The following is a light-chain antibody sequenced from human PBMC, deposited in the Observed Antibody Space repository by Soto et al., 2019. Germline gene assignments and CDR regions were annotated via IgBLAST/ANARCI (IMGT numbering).Light chain of an antibody. CDR3: QQYNSYSAPWT. Sequence: DIQMTQSPSTLSASVGDRVTITCRASQSISSWLAWYQQKPGKAPKLLIYDASSLESGVPSRFSGSGSGTEFSLTIKSLEPDDFATYYCQQYNSYSAPWTFGQGTKVDIK. CDR2: DAS. J-gene: IGKJ1*01. CDR1: QSISSW. V-gene: IGKV1-5*01.